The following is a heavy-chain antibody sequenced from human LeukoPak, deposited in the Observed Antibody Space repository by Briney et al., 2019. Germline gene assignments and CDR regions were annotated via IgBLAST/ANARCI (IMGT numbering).Heavy chain of an antibody. Sequence: GGSLRLSCEASGFTFRSYWMHWVRQGPGKGLVWVSRISGDGVTSYADSVKGRFTISRDNPKDTLYLQMNNLRAEDTAVYYCARGHHYYDSSAYYYWGQGTLVTVSS. J-gene: IGHJ4*02. CDR1: GFTFRSYW. CDR3: ARGHHYYDSSAYYY. CDR2: ISGDGVT. V-gene: IGHV3-74*01. D-gene: IGHD3-22*01.